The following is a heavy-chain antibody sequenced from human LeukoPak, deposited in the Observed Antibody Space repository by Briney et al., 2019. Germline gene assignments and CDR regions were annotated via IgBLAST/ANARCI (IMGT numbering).Heavy chain of an antibody. CDR1: GFTFSSYS. J-gene: IGHJ4*02. D-gene: IGHD4-17*01. CDR3: ARDPTEMTTVTIDY. CDR2: ISRSSSTI. V-gene: IGHV3-48*02. Sequence: GGSLRLSCAASGFTFSSYSMNWVRQAPGKGLEWVSYISRSSSTIYYADSVKGRFTISRDNAKNSPYLQMNSLRDEDTAVYYCARDPTEMTTVTIDYWGQGTLVTVSS.